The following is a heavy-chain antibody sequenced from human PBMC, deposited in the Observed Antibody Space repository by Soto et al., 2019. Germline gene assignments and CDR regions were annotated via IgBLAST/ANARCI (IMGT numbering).Heavy chain of an antibody. D-gene: IGHD3-16*01. CDR3: ARDRRESLGAGMDV. Sequence: SETLSLTCTVSGGSISSGGYYWSWIRQHPGKGLEWIGYIYYSGSTYYNPSLRSRVTISVDTSKSQFSLKLSSVTAADTAVYYCARDRRESLGAGMDVWGQGTTVTVSS. CDR2: IYYSGST. CDR1: GGSISSGGYY. J-gene: IGHJ6*02. V-gene: IGHV4-31*03.